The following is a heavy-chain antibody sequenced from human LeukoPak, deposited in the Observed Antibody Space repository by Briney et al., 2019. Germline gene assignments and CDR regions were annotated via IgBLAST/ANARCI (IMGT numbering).Heavy chain of an antibody. D-gene: IGHD1-26*01. V-gene: IGHV3-30-3*01. CDR3: ARDPGYSGSLDDAFDI. Sequence: PGGSLRLSCAASGFTFSSYAMHWVRQAPGKGLEWVAVISYDGSNKYYADSVKGRFTISRDNSKNTLYLQMNSLRAEDTAVYYCARDPGYSGSLDDAFDIWGQGTMVTVSS. CDR2: ISYDGSNK. J-gene: IGHJ3*02. CDR1: GFTFSSYA.